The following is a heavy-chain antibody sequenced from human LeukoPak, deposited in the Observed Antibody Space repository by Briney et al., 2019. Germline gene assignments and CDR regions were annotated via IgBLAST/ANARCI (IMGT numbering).Heavy chain of an antibody. CDR3: ASWYNWNDGGYFDC. J-gene: IGHJ4*02. CDR1: LYTFTSYA. Sequence: ASVKVSCKASLYTFTSYAMNWVRQAPGQGLEWMGWINTNTGNPTYAQGFTGRFVFSLDTSVSTAYLQISSLKAEDTAVYYCASWYNWNDGGYFDCWGQGTLVTVSS. CDR2: INTNTGNP. D-gene: IGHD1-20*01. V-gene: IGHV7-4-1*02.